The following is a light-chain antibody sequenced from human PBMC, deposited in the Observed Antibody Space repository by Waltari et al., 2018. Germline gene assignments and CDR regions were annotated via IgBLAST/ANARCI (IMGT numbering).Light chain of an antibody. V-gene: IGLV2-14*01. Sequence: QSALTQPASVSGSPGQSVTIFCAGTSTDVGGYNSVSCYQEHPDQAPRVFIYDVSDRPSGVSDRFSGSQSGNTASLTISGLQAEDEADYYCSSQSSNDVVLFGGGTKLTAL. CDR3: SSQSSNDVVL. J-gene: IGLJ2*01. CDR1: STDVGGYNS. CDR2: DVS.